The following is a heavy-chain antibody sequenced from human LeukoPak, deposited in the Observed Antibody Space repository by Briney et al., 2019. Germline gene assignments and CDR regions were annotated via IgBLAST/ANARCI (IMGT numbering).Heavy chain of an antibody. Sequence: SETLSLTCTVSGSSISNYYWTWIRQPAGKGLEWIGRIYTSGGTNYNPSLKTRVTMSVDTSKNQVSLKLSSVTAADTAMYYCARAAEYSSGWYLFDYWGQGILDTVSA. CDR1: GSSISNYY. CDR3: ARAAEYSSGWYLFDY. J-gene: IGHJ4*02. CDR2: IYTSGGT. V-gene: IGHV4-4*07. D-gene: IGHD6-19*01.